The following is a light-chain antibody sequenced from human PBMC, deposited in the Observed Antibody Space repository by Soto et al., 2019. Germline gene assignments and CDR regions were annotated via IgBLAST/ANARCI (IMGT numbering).Light chain of an antibody. CDR3: QQRSSWPRT. V-gene: IGKV3-11*01. CDR1: QSVSSY. CDR2: EAS. J-gene: IGKJ2*01. Sequence: EIVLTQSPATLSLSPGERATLSCRVSQSVSSYLAWYQQKPGQTPRLLIYEASNRATGIPARFSGSGSGTDFTLTVSSLEPEDFAVYYCQQRSSWPRTFGEGTKLDIK.